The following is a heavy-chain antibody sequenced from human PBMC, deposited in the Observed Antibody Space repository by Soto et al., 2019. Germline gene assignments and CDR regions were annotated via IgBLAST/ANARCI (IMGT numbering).Heavy chain of an antibody. CDR2: VFSNGRK. CDR1: GFSLSNAGMG. J-gene: IGHJ5*02. CDR3: ARSISLPAGADNWFDP. V-gene: IGHV2-26*01. D-gene: IGHD6-13*01. Sequence: SGPTLVNPTETLTLTCTVSGFSLSNAGMGVSWIRQPPGKALEWLADVFSNGRKSYSSSLQSRLTISRDTSRSHVVLTMINMDPADTATYYCARSISLPAGADNWFDPWGQGAPVTVSS.